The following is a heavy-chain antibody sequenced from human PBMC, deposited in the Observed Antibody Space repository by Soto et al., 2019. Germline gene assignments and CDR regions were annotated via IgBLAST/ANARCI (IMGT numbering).Heavy chain of an antibody. CDR2: INPNSGGT. D-gene: IGHD1-7*01. CDR1: GYTFTGYY. J-gene: IGHJ6*03. CDR3: ARWGGLVTGTTDYYYYMDF. Sequence: ASVKVSCKASGYTFTGYYMHWVRQAPGQGLEWMGWINPNSGGTNYAQKFQGWVTMTRDTSISTAYMELSRLRSDDTAVYYCARWGGLVTGTTDYYYYMDFSGKGTTVTVSS. V-gene: IGHV1-2*04.